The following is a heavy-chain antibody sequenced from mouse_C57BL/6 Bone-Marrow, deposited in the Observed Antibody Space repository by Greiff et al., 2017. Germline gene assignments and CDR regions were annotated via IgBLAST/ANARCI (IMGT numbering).Heavy chain of an antibody. CDR3: ARQDGNFPFAY. CDR1: GFTFSDYY. V-gene: IGHV5-12*01. J-gene: IGHJ3*01. Sequence: DVMLVESGGGLVQPGGSLKLSCAASGFTFSDYYMYWVRQTPEKRLEWVAYISNGGGSTYYPDTVKGRFTISRDNAKNTLYLQMSRLKSEDTAKYYCARQDGNFPFAYWGQGTLVTVSA. D-gene: IGHD2-1*01. CDR2: ISNGGGST.